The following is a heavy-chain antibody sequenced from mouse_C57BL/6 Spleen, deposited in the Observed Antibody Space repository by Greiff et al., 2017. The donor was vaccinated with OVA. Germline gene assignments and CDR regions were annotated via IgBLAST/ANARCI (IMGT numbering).Heavy chain of an antibody. CDR3: ARPNDSYYFDY. D-gene: IGHD2-4*01. CDR1: GFTFSDYG. Sequence: EVKVEESGGGLVKPGGSLKLSCAASGFTFSDYGMHWVRQAPEKGLEWVAYISSGSSTIYYADTVKGRFTISRDNAKNTLFLQMTSLRSEDTAMYYCARPNDSYYFDYWGQGTTLTVSS. V-gene: IGHV5-17*01. J-gene: IGHJ2*01. CDR2: ISSGSSTI.